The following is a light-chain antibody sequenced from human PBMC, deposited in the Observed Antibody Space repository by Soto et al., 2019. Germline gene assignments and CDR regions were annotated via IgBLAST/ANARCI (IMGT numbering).Light chain of an antibody. CDR3: QQTYSTLSIT. J-gene: IGKJ5*01. CDR2: AAS. Sequence: DIQMTQSPSSLSSSVGDRVTITCRASESIRTYLNWYQQKPGKAPKLLTYAASTLQSGIPSRFSGSGSGTDFIFTITSLQPEDFATYFCQQTYSTLSITVGQGTRLEIK. CDR1: ESIRTY. V-gene: IGKV1-39*01.